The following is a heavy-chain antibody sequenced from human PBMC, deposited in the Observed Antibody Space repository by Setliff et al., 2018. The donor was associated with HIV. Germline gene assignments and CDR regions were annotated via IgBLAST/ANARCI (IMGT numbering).Heavy chain of an antibody. CDR3: GRDYRSWIRAIGY. Sequence: ASVKVSCKASGYTFTSHDFNWVRQATGQGLEWMGWMNPNSENTGYAQKFQGRVTMTRNISTSTVYMELSSLRSDDTAVYYCGRDYRSWIRAIGYWGQGTLVTVSS. J-gene: IGHJ4*02. CDR1: GYTFTSHD. V-gene: IGHV1-8*02. CDR2: MNPNSENT. D-gene: IGHD5-12*01.